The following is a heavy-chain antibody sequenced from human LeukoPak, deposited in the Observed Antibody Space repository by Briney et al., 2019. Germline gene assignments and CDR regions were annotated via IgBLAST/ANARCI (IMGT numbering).Heavy chain of an antibody. D-gene: IGHD1-26*01. Sequence: PGGSLGLSCAASGFTFSSYGMHWVRQAPGKGLEWVAVIWYDGSNKCYADSVKGRFTISRDNSKNTLYLQMNSLRAEDTAVYYCARDRGARSYFDYWGQGTLVTVSS. CDR3: ARDRGARSYFDY. J-gene: IGHJ4*02. V-gene: IGHV3-33*01. CDR2: IWYDGSNK. CDR1: GFTFSSYG.